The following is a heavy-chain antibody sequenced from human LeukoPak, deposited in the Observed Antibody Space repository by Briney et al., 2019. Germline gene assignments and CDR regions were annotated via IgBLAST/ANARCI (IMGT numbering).Heavy chain of an antibody. Sequence: GGSLRLSCAASGFTFSDYYMSWIRQAPGKGLEWVSFISSTSSTIYYADSVKGRFTISRDNTKNSLYLQMNSLRAEDTAVYYCARDKVYGGSIDYWGQGTLVTVSS. V-gene: IGHV3-11*04. CDR3: ARDKVYGGSIDY. J-gene: IGHJ4*02. CDR1: GFTFSDYY. CDR2: ISSTSSTI. D-gene: IGHD2-8*01.